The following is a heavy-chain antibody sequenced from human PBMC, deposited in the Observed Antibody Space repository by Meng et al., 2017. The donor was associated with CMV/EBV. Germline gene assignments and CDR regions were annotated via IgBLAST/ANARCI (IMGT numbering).Heavy chain of an antibody. CDR2: INSDGSST. V-gene: IGHV3-74*01. CDR3: ARVYQLGVDL. J-gene: IGHJ2*01. CDR1: GFTFSSYW. Sequence: LTGAASGFTFSSYWMHWVRQAPGKGLVWVSRINSDGSSTSYADSVKGRFTISRDNAKNTLYLQMNSLRAEDTAVYYCARVYQLGVDLWGRGTLVTVSS. D-gene: IGHD2-2*01.